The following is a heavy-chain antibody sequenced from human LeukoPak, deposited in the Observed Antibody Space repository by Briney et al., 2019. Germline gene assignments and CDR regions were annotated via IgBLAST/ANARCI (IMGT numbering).Heavy chain of an antibody. CDR3: AREMNDRELDFFYGMDV. J-gene: IGHJ6*02. CDR1: GFTFTSYT. V-gene: IGHV3-21*01. CDR2: ISSSSSDI. D-gene: IGHD1-1*01. Sequence: GGSLRLSCATSGFTFTSYTMNWVRQAPGKGLEWVSSISSSSSDISYADSVKGRFAISRDNAKNLVYVQMSSLRAEDTAVYFCAREMNDRELDFFYGMDVWGQGTTVTVSS.